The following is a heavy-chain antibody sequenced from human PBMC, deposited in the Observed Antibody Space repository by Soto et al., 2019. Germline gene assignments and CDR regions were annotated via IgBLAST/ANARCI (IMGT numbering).Heavy chain of an antibody. CDR3: ATGLKDTSNRPSFDS. CDR2: ILSLESRK. CDR1: GFNFSDYY. V-gene: IGHV3-11*01. J-gene: IGHJ4*02. D-gene: IGHD2-8*01. Sequence: GGSLRLSCSGFGFNFSDYYMNWIRQSPVKGLEWVSSILSLESRKYYAASVMGRFSVSRDNAKRSLFLQTNNLRAEDTGIYFCATGLKDTSNRPSFDSWGPGTPVTVSS.